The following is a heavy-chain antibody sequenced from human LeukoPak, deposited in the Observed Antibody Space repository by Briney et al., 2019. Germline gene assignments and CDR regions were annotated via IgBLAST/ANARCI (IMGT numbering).Heavy chain of an antibody. Sequence: GGSLRLSCAASGFTFSSYAMSWVRQAPGKGLEWVSAISGSGGSTYYADSVKGRFTISGDNSKNTLYLQMNSPRAEDTAVYYCAKKESSSSWYDYFDYWGQGTLVTVSS. CDR1: GFTFSSYA. CDR3: AKKESSSSWYDYFDY. V-gene: IGHV3-23*01. D-gene: IGHD6-13*01. CDR2: ISGSGGST. J-gene: IGHJ4*02.